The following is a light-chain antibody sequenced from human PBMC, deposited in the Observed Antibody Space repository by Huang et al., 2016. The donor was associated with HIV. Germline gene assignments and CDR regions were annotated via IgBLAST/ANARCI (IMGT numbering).Light chain of an antibody. CDR3: QQYGSSPLFT. V-gene: IGKV3-20*01. J-gene: IGKJ3*01. CDR1: QSVSSTY. CDR2: GAS. Sequence: EIVLTQSPGTLSLSPGERASLSCRASQSVSSTYLAWYQQKPGPAPTLLIYGASSRAPGIPDRFSGSGSGTDFTLTINRLEPEDFAVYYCQQYGSSPLFTFGPGTRVDIK.